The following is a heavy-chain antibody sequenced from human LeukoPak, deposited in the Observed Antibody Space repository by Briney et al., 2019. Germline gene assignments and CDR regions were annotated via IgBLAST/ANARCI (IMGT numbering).Heavy chain of an antibody. CDR1: GFSLSTSGVG. CDR3: AHIGYYYDSSGYGFLHY. D-gene: IGHD3-22*01. Sequence: ASGPTLVNPTQTLTLTCTFSGFSLSTSGVGVGWIRQPPGKALEWLALIYWDDDKRYSPSLKSRLTITKDTSKNQVVLAMTNMDPVDTATYYCAHIGYYYDSSGYGFLHYWGQGTLVSVSS. J-gene: IGHJ4*02. V-gene: IGHV2-5*02. CDR2: IYWDDDK.